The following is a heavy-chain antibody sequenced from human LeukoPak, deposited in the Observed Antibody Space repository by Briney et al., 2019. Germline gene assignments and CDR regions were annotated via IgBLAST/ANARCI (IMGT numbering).Heavy chain of an antibody. CDR1: GGSFSGYY. J-gene: IGHJ6*02. Sequence: SETLSLTCAVYGGSFSGYYWSWIRQPPGKGLEWIGEINHSGSTNYNPSLKSRVTISVDTSKNQFSLKLSSVTAADTAVYYCARIRGYSYALKKYGMDVWGQGTKVTVSS. V-gene: IGHV4-34*01. CDR2: INHSGST. D-gene: IGHD5-18*01. CDR3: ARIRGYSYALKKYGMDV.